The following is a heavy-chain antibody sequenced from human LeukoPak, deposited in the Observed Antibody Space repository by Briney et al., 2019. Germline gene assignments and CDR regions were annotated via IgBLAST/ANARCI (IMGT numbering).Heavy chain of an antibody. D-gene: IGHD3-22*01. Sequence: ASVKVSCKASGGTFSSYAISWVRQAPGQGLEWMGRIIPILGIANYAQKFQGRVTITADKSTSTAYMELSSLRSEDTAVYYCARDLSYDSSGYPVDAFDIWGQGTMVTVSS. V-gene: IGHV1-69*04. J-gene: IGHJ3*02. CDR1: GGTFSSYA. CDR2: IIPILGIA. CDR3: ARDLSYDSSGYPVDAFDI.